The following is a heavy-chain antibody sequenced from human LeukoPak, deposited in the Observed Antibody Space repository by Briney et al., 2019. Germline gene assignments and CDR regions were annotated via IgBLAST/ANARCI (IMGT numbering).Heavy chain of an antibody. CDR1: GFTFSHYW. D-gene: IGHD3-22*01. CDR2: TNQDGSDK. J-gene: IGHJ4*02. CDR3: AKRDSSGYYYFDS. V-gene: IGHV3-7*02. Sequence: GGSLRLSCAASGFTFSHYWMTWVRQAPGKGLEWVANTNQDGSDKYYVDSVKGRFTISRDNAKNSLYLQMNSLRAEDTAVYYCAKRDSSGYYYFDSWGQGTLVTVSS.